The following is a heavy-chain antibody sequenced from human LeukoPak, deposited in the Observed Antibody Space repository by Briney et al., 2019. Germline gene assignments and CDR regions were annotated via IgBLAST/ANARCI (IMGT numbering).Heavy chain of an antibody. Sequence: PGGSLRLSCAASGFTFSSYWMHWVRQAPGKGLVWVSRINSDGSITSYADSVKGRFTISRDNAQNTLYLQMNSLRAEDTAVYYCAKDAPVQSYGDLPFDYWGQGTLVTVSS. D-gene: IGHD4-17*01. CDR3: AKDAPVQSYGDLPFDY. CDR1: GFTFSSYW. J-gene: IGHJ4*02. V-gene: IGHV3-74*01. CDR2: INSDGSIT.